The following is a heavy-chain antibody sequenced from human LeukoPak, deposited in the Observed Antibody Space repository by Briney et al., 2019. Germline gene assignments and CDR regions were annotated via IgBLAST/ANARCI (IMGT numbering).Heavy chain of an antibody. CDR3: ARCRLWLVLPHDS. D-gene: IGHD6-19*01. CDR1: GYTFTSYG. CDR2: ISAYNGNT. Sequence: GASVKVSCKASGYTFTSYGISWVRQAPGQGLEWMGWISAYNGNTNYAQKFQGRVTMTTDTSTNTAYMEPRSLRSDDTATYFCARCRLWLVLPHDSWGQGTLVTVSS. V-gene: IGHV1-18*04. J-gene: IGHJ4*02.